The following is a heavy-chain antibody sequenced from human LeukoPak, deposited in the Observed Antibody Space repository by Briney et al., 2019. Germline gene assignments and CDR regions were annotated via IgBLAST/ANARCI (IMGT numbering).Heavy chain of an antibody. Sequence: SVKVSCKASGGTFSSYAISWVRQAPGRGLEWMGGIIPIFGTANYAQKFQGRVTITADKSTSTAYMELSSLRSEDTAVYYCARNYGDDEYYFDYWGQGTLVTVSS. V-gene: IGHV1-69*06. D-gene: IGHD4-17*01. CDR2: IIPIFGTA. J-gene: IGHJ4*02. CDR3: ARNYGDDEYYFDY. CDR1: GGTFSSYA.